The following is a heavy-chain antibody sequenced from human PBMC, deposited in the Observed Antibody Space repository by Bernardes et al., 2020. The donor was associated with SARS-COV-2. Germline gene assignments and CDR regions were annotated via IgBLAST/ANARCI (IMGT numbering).Heavy chain of an antibody. CDR1: GFTFSNYA. CDR3: ARDVGGTDWRFGFDV. V-gene: IGHV3-23*01. Sequence: GGSLRLSCAASGFTFSNYAMNWVRQAPGKGLEWVSGFSDGGLSTYYADSVKGRFTISRDSSKNTLYLQMNSLRADDTAVYYCARDVGGTDWRFGFDVWGPGTTVHVSS. J-gene: IGHJ3*01. D-gene: IGHD3-9*01. CDR2: FSDGGLST.